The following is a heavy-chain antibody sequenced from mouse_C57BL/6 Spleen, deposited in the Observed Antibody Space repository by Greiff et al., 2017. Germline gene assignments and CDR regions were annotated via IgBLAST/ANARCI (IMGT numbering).Heavy chain of an antibody. V-gene: IGHV3-6*01. CDR3: ARGRQLRLHFDY. CDR1: GYSITSGYY. D-gene: IGHD3-2*02. J-gene: IGHJ2*01. CDR2: ISYDGSN. Sequence: EVQLQESGPGLVKPSQSLSLTCSVTGYSITSGYYWNWIRQFPGNKLEWMGYISYDGSNNYNPSLKNRISITRDTSKNQFFLKLNSVTTEDTATYYCARGRQLRLHFDYWGQGTTLTVSS.